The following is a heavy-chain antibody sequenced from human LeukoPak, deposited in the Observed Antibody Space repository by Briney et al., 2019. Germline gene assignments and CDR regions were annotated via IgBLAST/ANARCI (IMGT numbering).Heavy chain of an antibody. CDR2: INSDGSST. CDR1: GFTFSTYW. V-gene: IGHV3-74*01. J-gene: IGHJ4*02. Sequence: PGGSLRLSCAASGFTFSTYWMHWVRQAPGKGLVWVSRINSDGSSTNYADSVEGRFTISRGNAKNTVYLQMNSLRAEDTAVYYCVRYREQNDYGDYWGQGTLVTVSS. D-gene: IGHD5-24*01. CDR3: VRYREQNDYGDY.